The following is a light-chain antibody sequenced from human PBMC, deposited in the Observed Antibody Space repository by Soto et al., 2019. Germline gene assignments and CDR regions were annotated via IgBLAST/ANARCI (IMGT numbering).Light chain of an antibody. CDR2: SAS. CDR3: QQYGFSRST. V-gene: IGKV3-20*01. Sequence: VVLTQSPGTLSLSPGERATLSCRASQIVSNSLAWYQHKPGQAPRLFIHSASGWAGGIPDRFAGSMSGTDFTLTIRRLDPEESAVYYCQQYGFSRSTFGQGTKLEIK. CDR1: QIVSNS. J-gene: IGKJ2*01.